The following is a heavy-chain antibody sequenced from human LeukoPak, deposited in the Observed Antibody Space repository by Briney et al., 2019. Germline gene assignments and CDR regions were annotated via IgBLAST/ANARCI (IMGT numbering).Heavy chain of an antibody. V-gene: IGHV3-21*01. CDR1: GFTFSSYA. CDR3: ARDRPDYYDSSGRFDY. CDR2: ISSSSSYI. D-gene: IGHD3-22*01. Sequence: GGSLRLSCAASGFTFSSYAMSWVRQAPGKGLEWVSSISSSSSYIYYADSVKGRFTISRDNAKNPLYLQMNSLRAEDTAVYYCARDRPDYYDSSGRFDYRGQGTLVTVSS. J-gene: IGHJ4*02.